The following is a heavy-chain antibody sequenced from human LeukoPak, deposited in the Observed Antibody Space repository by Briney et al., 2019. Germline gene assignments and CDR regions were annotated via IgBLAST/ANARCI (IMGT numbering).Heavy chain of an antibody. CDR3: ARGLATAAAY. J-gene: IGHJ4*02. V-gene: IGHV3-7*01. D-gene: IGHD6-13*01. CDR2: IDQDGSQK. Sequence: GGSLRLSCVDSTFSFNKFWMSWVRQAPGKGLERLANIDQDGSQKYYVASLKGRFIISRDNAKNSVYLQINSLRAEDTAVYYCARGLATAAAYWGQGTLVTVSS. CDR1: TFSFNKFW.